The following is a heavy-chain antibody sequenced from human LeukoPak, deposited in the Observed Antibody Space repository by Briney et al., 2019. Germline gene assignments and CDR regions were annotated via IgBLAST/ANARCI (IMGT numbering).Heavy chain of an antibody. D-gene: IGHD3-3*01. CDR2: ISSSSSYI. CDR1: GFTFSSYS. J-gene: IGHJ6*04. Sequence: GGSLRLSCAASGFTFSSYSMNWVRQAPGKGLEWVSSISSSSSYIYYADSVKGRFTISRDSAKNSLYLQMNSLRAEDTAVYYCARGNYDFWSGYVPGVASDVWGKGTTVTVSS. V-gene: IGHV3-21*01. CDR3: ARGNYDFWSGYVPGVASDV.